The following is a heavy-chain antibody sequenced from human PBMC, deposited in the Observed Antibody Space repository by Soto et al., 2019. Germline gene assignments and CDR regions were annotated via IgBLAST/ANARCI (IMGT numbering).Heavy chain of an antibody. D-gene: IGHD5-18*01. CDR1: GWSFTYT. CDR3: ARLHSHGQYGMEV. CDR2: IIPIFGTA. J-gene: IGHJ6*01. V-gene: IGHV1-69*13. Sequence: ASVKVSCKASGWSFTYTLSWVRQAPGQGLEWMGGIIPIFGTANYAQKFQGRVTITADESTKTAYMELSTLRSEDTAVYYCARLHSHGQYGMEVLGQGTTVTVSS.